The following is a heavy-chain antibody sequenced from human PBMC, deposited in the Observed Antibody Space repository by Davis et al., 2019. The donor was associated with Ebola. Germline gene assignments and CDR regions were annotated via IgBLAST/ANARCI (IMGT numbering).Heavy chain of an antibody. CDR2: ISYDGSNK. V-gene: IGHV3-30-3*01. Sequence: GESLKISCAASGFTFSSYAMHWVRQAPGKGLEWVAVISYDGSNKYYADSVKGRFTISRDNSKNTLYLQMNSLRAEDTAVYYCARDFRGYSSGWYEGYFDYWGQGTLVTVSS. D-gene: IGHD6-19*01. CDR1: GFTFSSYA. J-gene: IGHJ4*02. CDR3: ARDFRGYSSGWYEGYFDY.